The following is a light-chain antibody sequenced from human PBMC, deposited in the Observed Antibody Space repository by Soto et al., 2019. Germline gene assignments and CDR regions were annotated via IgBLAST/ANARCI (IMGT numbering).Light chain of an antibody. CDR1: QSVSSY. V-gene: IGKV3-11*01. Sequence: ETVLTQSPATLSLSPGERATLSCRASQSVSSYLAWYQQKPGQAPRLLIYDASNRATGIPARFSGSGSGTDFTLTICSLEPADFAVYCCQQCSNWPLTFGGGTKVDIK. J-gene: IGKJ4*01. CDR3: QQCSNWPLT. CDR2: DAS.